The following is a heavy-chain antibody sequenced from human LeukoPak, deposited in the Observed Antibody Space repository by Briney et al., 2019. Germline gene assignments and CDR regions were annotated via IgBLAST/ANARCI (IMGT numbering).Heavy chain of an antibody. CDR1: GFTFSSYG. Sequence: GGSLRLSCAASGFTFSSYGMSWVRQAPGKGLEWVSATSSSDAGTYHADSVRGRFTISRDNSKNTLYLQMNSLRAEDAAVYFCAKAPVTSCRGAYCYPFDSWGQGTLVTVSS. D-gene: IGHD2-21*01. CDR2: TSSSDAGT. V-gene: IGHV3-23*01. CDR3: AKAPVTSCRGAYCYPFDS. J-gene: IGHJ4*02.